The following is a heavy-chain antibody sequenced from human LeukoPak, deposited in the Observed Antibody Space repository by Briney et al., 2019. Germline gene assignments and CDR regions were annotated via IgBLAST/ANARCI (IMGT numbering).Heavy chain of an antibody. CDR1: GFAFSSYT. D-gene: IGHD2-15*01. CDR3: AKDIEKRWGRVVDVPFDY. V-gene: IGHV3-23*01. Sequence: GESLRLSCAASGFAFSSYTMSWVRQAPGKGLECVSGISGSDGSTYYADSVKGRFTISRDNSKNTLYLQMNSLRAEDTAVYYCAKDIEKRWGRVVDVPFDYWGQGTLVTVSS. CDR2: ISGSDGST. J-gene: IGHJ4*02.